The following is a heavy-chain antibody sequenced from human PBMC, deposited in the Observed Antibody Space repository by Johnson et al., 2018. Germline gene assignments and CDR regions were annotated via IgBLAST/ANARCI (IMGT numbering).Heavy chain of an antibody. J-gene: IGHJ6*03. Sequence: QVQLVESGGGLVQPGGSLRLSCAASGFTFSDYCMTWIRQAPGKAPEWVSSITATATTIYYADSVQGRFTVSRDNARNSLYFQMNGLRVEDTAVYYCAMDPHYDLLFMDVWCKGTTVTVSS. CDR1: GFTFSDYC. CDR2: ITATATTI. CDR3: AMDPHYDLLFMDV. D-gene: IGHD3-3*01. V-gene: IGHV3-11*04.